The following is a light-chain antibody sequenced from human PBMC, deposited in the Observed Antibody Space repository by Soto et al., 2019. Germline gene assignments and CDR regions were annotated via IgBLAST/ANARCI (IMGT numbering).Light chain of an antibody. CDR1: QNILYSSNNKNY. CDR3: QQYYEIPHT. J-gene: IGKJ2*01. V-gene: IGKV4-1*01. Sequence: DIVMTQSPDSLAVSLGERATINCKSSQNILYSSNNKNYLAWYQLKPGQPPKLLTFWASIRESVVPDRFSGSGSGTDFTLTIISLQAEDVAVYYCQQYYEIPHTFGQGTKLEI. CDR2: WAS.